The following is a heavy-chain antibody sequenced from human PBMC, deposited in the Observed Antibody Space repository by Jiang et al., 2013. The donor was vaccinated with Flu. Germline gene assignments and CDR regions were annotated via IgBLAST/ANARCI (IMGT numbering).Heavy chain of an antibody. CDR1: GFTFSDYY. J-gene: IGHJ6*02. Sequence: QLLESGGGLVEPGGSLRLSCSASGFTFSDYYMTWIRQAPGKGLEWVSCIVNSGSTIYYPDSVKGRFTISRDNAKNSVFLQMNSLRAEDTAVYYCARGGPRFCSGGGCFGPSVWGQGATVTVSS. D-gene: IGHD2-15*01. CDR2: IVNSGSTI. CDR3: ARGGPRFCSGGGCFGPSV. V-gene: IGHV3-11*01.